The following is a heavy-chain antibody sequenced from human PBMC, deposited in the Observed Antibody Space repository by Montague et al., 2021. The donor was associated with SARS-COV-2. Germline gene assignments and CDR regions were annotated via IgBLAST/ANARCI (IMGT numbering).Heavy chain of an antibody. V-gene: IGHV4-38-2*02. CDR2: IYHSGST. Sequence: SETLSLTCTVPGYSISTGYYWGWIRQPPGKGLEWIGTIYHSGSTYFNPSLKSRVTISVDTSKNQFSLNLSSVTAADTAVYYCAKVAGSHVTFDIWGRGTMVTVSS. CDR1: GYSISTGYY. D-gene: IGHD6-19*01. CDR3: AKVAGSHVTFDI. J-gene: IGHJ3*02.